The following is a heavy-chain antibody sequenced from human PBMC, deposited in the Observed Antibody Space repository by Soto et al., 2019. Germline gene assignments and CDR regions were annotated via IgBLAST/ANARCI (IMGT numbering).Heavy chain of an antibody. D-gene: IGHD2-15*01. CDR2: IIPIFGTA. CDR3: GLAPRIDGGISY. V-gene: IGHV1-69*06. J-gene: IGHJ4*02. CDR1: GGTFSSYA. Sequence: QVQLVQSGAEVKKPGSSVKVSCKASGGTFSSYAISWVRQAPGHGLEWMGGIIPIFGTANYAQKFQGRVTITAYKSTSTASMELSSLRSEDTAVYYCGLAPRIDGGISYWGQGTLVTVSS.